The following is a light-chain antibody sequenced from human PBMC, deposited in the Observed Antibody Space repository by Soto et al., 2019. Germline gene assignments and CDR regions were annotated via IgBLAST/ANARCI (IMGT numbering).Light chain of an antibody. Sequence: EIVLTQSPGTLSLSPGERATLSCRASQSISSSYLAWYQQKPGQAPRVLIYGASSRATGIPGRFSGSGSGTDFTLTISRLEPEDFAVYFFQQYRNPPTNAFGQGTKVEIK. CDR3: QQYRNPPTNA. CDR1: QSISSSY. V-gene: IGKV3-20*01. CDR2: GAS. J-gene: IGKJ2*01.